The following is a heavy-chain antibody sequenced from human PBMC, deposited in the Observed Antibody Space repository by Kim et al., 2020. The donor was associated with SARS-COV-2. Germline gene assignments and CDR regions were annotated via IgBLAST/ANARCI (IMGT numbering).Heavy chain of an antibody. J-gene: IGHJ5*02. D-gene: IGHD2-2*01. V-gene: IGHV3-21*01. CDR3: ARVGSTISNWFDP. Sequence: YADSVKGRFTISRDNAKNSLYLQMNSLRAEDTAVYYCARVGSTISNWFDPWGQGTLVTVSS.